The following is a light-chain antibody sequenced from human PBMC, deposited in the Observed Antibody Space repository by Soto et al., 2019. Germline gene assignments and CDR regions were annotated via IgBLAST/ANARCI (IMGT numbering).Light chain of an antibody. CDR3: AAWDDSLNGHV. CDR2: TNY. CDR1: SSNIGTNP. Sequence: QSALTQPPSASGTPGQRVTISCSGSSSNIGTNPVNWYQQLPGTAPKLLIYTNYQRPSGVPDRFSGSKSGTSASLAISGLQSEDEADYYCAAWDDSLNGHVFGTGTKLT. J-gene: IGLJ1*01. V-gene: IGLV1-44*01.